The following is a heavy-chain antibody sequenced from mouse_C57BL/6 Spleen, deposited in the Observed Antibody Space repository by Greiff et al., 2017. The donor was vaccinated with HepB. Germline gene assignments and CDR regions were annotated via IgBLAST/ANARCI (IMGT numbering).Heavy chain of an antibody. D-gene: IGHD2-4*01. J-gene: IGHJ4*01. CDR3: ARRDDYDFYAMDY. Sequence: VQLQESGAELARPGASVKQSCKASGYTFTSYGISWVKQRTGQGLEWIGEIYPRSGNTYYNEKFKGKATLTADKSSSTAYMELRSLTSEDSAVYFCARRDDYDFYAMDYWGQGTSVTVSS. CDR2: IYPRSGNT. CDR1: GYTFTSYG. V-gene: IGHV1-81*01.